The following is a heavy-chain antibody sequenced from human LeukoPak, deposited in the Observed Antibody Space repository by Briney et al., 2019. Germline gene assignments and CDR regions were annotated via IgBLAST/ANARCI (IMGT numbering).Heavy chain of an antibody. CDR1: GYTFTSYY. V-gene: IGHV1-46*01. Sequence: ASVKVSCKASGYTFTSYYMHWVRQAPGQGLEWMGIINPSGGSTSYAQKFQGRVTMTRDTSTSTVYMELSSLRSEDTAVYYCARDVSQYDFWSGYYGPYGYFDYWGQGTLVTVSS. CDR3: ARDVSQYDFWSGYYGPYGYFDY. D-gene: IGHD3-3*01. CDR2: INPSGGST. J-gene: IGHJ4*02.